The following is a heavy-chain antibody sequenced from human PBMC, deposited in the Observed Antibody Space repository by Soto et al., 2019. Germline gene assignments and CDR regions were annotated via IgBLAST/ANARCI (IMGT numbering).Heavy chain of an antibody. CDR1: DGSISSYY. CDR2: IYYSGST. CDR3: ARQPRITIFGVAPDAFDI. Sequence: SETLSLTCTVSDGSISSYYWSWIRQPPGKGLEWIGYIYYSGSTNYNPSLKSRVTISVDTSKNQFSLKLSSVTAADTAVYYCARQPRITIFGVAPDAFDIWGQGTMVTVSS. V-gene: IGHV4-59*01. J-gene: IGHJ3*02. D-gene: IGHD3-3*01.